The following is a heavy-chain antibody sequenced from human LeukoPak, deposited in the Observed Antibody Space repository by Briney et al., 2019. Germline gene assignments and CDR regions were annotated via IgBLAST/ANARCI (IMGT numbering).Heavy chain of an antibody. D-gene: IGHD5-12*01. CDR2: IYYSGST. J-gene: IGHJ4*02. Sequence: SETLSLTCTVSGGSISSSSYYWGWIRQPPGKGLEWIGSIYYSGSTYYNPSLKSRVTISVDTSKNQFSLKLSSVTAADTAVYYCARHFSGYENPLDYWGQGSLVTVSS. CDR1: GGSISSSSYY. CDR3: ARHFSGYENPLDY. V-gene: IGHV4-39*01.